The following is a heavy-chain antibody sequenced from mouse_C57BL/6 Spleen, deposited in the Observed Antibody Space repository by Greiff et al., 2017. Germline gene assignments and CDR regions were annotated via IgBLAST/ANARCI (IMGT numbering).Heavy chain of an antibody. CDR2: INPNYGTT. J-gene: IGHJ2*01. Sequence: EVQLQQSGPELVTPGASVKISCKASGYSFTDYNMNWVTQSNGKSLEWIGVINPNYGTTSYNQKFKGTATLTVDQSSSTSYMQLNSLTSEDSAVYYCARGITTVAASYVDYWGQGTTLTVSS. V-gene: IGHV1-39*01. CDR3: ARGITTVAASYVDY. CDR1: GYSFTDYN. D-gene: IGHD1-1*01.